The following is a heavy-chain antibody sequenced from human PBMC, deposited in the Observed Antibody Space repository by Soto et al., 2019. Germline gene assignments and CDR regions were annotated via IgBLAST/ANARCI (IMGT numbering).Heavy chain of an antibody. D-gene: IGHD2-8*01. CDR1: GGSISSYY. J-gene: IGHJ4*02. V-gene: IGHV4-59*01. Sequence: TLSLTCTVSGGSISSYYWSWIRQPPGKGLEWIGYIYYSGSTNYNPSLKSRVTISVDTSKNQFSLKLSSVTAADTAVYYRASPPLDCTNGVCRDYWGQGTLVTVSS. CDR3: ASPPLDCTNGVCRDY. CDR2: IYYSGST.